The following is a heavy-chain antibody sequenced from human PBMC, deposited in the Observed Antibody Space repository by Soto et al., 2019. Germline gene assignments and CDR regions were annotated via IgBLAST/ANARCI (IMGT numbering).Heavy chain of an antibody. Sequence: SGGSLRLSCAASGYTFSSYDMHWVRQATGKGLEWVSAIGTAGDPYYPGSVKGRFTISRENAKNSLYLQMNSLRAGDTAVYYCARESIAVAGTFDYWGQGTLVTVSS. CDR1: GYTFSSYD. V-gene: IGHV3-13*05. CDR2: IGTAGDP. D-gene: IGHD6-19*01. CDR3: ARESIAVAGTFDY. J-gene: IGHJ4*02.